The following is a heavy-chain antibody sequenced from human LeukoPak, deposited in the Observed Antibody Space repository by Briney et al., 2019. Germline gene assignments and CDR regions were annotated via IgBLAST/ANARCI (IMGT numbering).Heavy chain of an antibody. D-gene: IGHD3-10*01. J-gene: IGHJ4*02. CDR1: GFTFSPLG. V-gene: IGHV3-48*02. Sequence: GGSLRLSCAASGFTFSPLGMNWVRQAPGRGLEWVSYISSGSSTTYYADSVKGRFTISRDNAKNSLYLQVNSLRDEDTAVYYCARGGMSGGLYYFDFWGQGTLVTVSS. CDR3: ARGGMSGGLYYFDF. CDR2: ISSGSSTT.